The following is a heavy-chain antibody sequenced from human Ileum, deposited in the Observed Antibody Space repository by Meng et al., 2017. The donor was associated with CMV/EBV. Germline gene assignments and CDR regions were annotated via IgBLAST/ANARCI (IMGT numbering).Heavy chain of an antibody. Sequence: GESLKISCAASGFTFSNYWMHWVRQAPGKGLVWVSHINNDGSSITYADSVKGRFTISRDNAKNTLYLQMNSLRAEDTAVYYCARDGRYCSSTSCYYRIYGMDVWGQGTMVTVSS. CDR1: GFTFSNYW. V-gene: IGHV3-74*01. D-gene: IGHD2-2*01. J-gene: IGHJ6*02. CDR2: INNDGSSI. CDR3: ARDGRYCSSTSCYYRIYGMDV.